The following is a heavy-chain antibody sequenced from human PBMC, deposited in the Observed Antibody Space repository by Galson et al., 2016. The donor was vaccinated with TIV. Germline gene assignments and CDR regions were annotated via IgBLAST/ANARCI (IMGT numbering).Heavy chain of an antibody. CDR1: GFTFRFYA. CDR3: AKVHGSGSYIDAFDV. J-gene: IGHJ3*01. CDR2: ISVSGTYT. D-gene: IGHD3-10*01. V-gene: IGHV3-23*01. Sequence: SLRLSCAASGFTFRFYAMNWVRQAPGRGLEWVSSISVSGTYTYYGESVKGRFTISRDDSRSTVDLQMNSLRADDTAVYYCAKVHGSGSYIDAFDVWGQGTVVIVSS.